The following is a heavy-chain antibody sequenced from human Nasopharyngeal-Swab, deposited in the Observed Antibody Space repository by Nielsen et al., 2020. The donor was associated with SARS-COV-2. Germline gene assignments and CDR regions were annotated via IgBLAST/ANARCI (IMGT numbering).Heavy chain of an antibody. D-gene: IGHD3-9*01. Sequence: GGSLRLSCAASGFTFSSYGMHWVRQAPGKGLEWVAVISYDGSNKYYADSVKGRFTISRDNSKNTLYLQMNSLRAEDTAVYYCARADILTGYSPPGDAFDIWGQGTMVTVSS. CDR3: ARADILTGYSPPGDAFDI. CDR1: GFTFSSYG. J-gene: IGHJ3*02. V-gene: IGHV3-30*03. CDR2: ISYDGSNK.